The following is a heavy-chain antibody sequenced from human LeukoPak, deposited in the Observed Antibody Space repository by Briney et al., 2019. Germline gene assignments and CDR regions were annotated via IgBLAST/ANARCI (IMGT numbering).Heavy chain of an antibody. Sequence: SETLSLTWTVSGGSISSGSYYWGWIRQPAGKGLEWIERIYTSGITHYDPSLKSRVTISVDPSINQFSLKLSSVPAADTAVYYCARGGVPARWFGVSPHWFDPWGQGTLVTVSS. V-gene: IGHV4-61*02. CDR1: GGSISSGSYY. J-gene: IGHJ5*02. CDR3: ARGGVPARWFGVSPHWFDP. D-gene: IGHD3-10*01. CDR2: IYTSGIT.